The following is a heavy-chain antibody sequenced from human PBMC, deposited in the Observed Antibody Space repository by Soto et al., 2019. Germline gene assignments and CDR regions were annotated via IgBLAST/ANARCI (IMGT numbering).Heavy chain of an antibody. J-gene: IGHJ4*02. CDR2: IHYSGTT. CDR3: ARYNSYAIDY. Sequence: SETLSLTCTVSGTSISSYYWSWIRQPPGKGLEWIANIHYSGTTNYNPSLASRVTLAVDTSKNQFSLKMTSVTAADRAMYFCARYNSYAIDYWGRGTLVTVSS. CDR1: GTSISSYY. D-gene: IGHD2-8*01. V-gene: IGHV4-59*01.